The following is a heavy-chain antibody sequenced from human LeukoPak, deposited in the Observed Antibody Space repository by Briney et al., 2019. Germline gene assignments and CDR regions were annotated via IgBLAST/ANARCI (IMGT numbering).Heavy chain of an antibody. CDR2: ISSSSSYI. Sequence: GGSLRLSCAASGFTFSSYSMNWVRQAPGKGLEWVSSISSSSSYIYYADSVKGRFTISRDNSKNTLYLQMNSLRAEDTAVYYCARESLYILGGYWGQGTLVTVSS. CDR1: GFTFSSYS. J-gene: IGHJ4*02. V-gene: IGHV3-21*01. D-gene: IGHD2-15*01. CDR3: ARESLYILGGY.